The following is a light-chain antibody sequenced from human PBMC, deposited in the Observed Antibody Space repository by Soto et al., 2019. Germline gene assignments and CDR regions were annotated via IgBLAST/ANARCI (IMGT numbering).Light chain of an antibody. V-gene: IGKV3D-20*02. J-gene: IGKJ4*01. CDR1: QTVRNNY. CDR3: QQRSNWPPALT. Sequence: EFVLTQSPGTLSLSPGERATLSCRASQTVRNNYLAWYQQKPGQAPRLLIYDASSRATGIPDRFSGGGSGTDFTLTISRLEPEDFAVYYCQQRSNWPPALTFGGGTKWIS. CDR2: DAS.